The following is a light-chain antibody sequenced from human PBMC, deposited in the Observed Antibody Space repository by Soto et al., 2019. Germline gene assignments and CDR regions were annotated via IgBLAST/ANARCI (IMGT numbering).Light chain of an antibody. CDR1: QTISNW. CDR3: QQYNSYSQT. Sequence: DIQMAQSPATLSSSVGDTVTITCRASQTISNWLAWYQQKPGKAPKLLIYKASTLESAVPSRFSGSGSGTEFTLTISGMQPEDFATYYCQQYNSYSQTFGQGTKVDI. V-gene: IGKV1-5*03. J-gene: IGKJ1*01. CDR2: KAS.